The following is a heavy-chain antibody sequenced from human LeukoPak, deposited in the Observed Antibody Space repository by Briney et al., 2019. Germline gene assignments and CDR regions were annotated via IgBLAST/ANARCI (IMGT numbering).Heavy chain of an antibody. J-gene: IGHJ3*02. CDR2: IYPGDSDT. V-gene: IGHV5-51*01. D-gene: IGHD5-18*01. CDR1: GYSFTSYW. CDR3: ARRVHSYGRDAFDI. Sequence: GESLKISCKGSGYSFTSYWIGWVREMPGKGLEWMGIIYPGDSDTRYSPSFQGQGTISADKSISTAYLQWSSLKASDTAMYYCARRVHSYGRDAFDIWGQGTMVTVSS.